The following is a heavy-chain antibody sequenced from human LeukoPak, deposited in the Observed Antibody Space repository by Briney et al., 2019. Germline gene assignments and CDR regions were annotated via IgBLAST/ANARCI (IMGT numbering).Heavy chain of an antibody. V-gene: IGHV4-34*01. CDR3: ARVRYYYDSSGYTSGRSEDY. Sequence: SETLSLTCAVHGGSFGGYYWSWIRQPPGKGLEWIGEINHSGSTNYNPSLKSRVTISVDTSKNQFSLKLSSVTAADTAVYYCARVRYYYDSSGYTSGRSEDYWGQGTLVTVSS. CDR1: GGSFGGYY. D-gene: IGHD3-22*01. J-gene: IGHJ4*02. CDR2: INHSGST.